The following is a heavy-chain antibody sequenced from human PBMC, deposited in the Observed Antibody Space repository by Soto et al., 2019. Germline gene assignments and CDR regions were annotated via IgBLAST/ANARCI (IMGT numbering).Heavy chain of an antibody. D-gene: IGHD3-3*02. J-gene: IGHJ4*02. Sequence: ASVQIYCTASGYTFSNFGLSWVRQAPGQGLEWMGWISPSNGQTIYAQNFHCRVTMTTDTSTATAHMERRSLISDDTAVYYGVRVIRIVGVANIGNAFDVWGQRNRVTVYS. CDR1: GYTFSNFG. CDR3: VRVIRIVGVANIGNAFDV. CDR2: ISPSNGQT. V-gene: IGHV1-18*01.